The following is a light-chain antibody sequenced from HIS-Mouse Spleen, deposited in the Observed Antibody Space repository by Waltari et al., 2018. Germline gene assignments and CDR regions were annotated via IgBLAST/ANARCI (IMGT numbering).Light chain of an antibody. CDR1: ALPKKY. CDR3: YSTDSSGNHRV. V-gene: IGLV3-10*01. Sequence: SYELTQPPSVSVSPGQTARITCSGDALPKKYAYWYQQKSCQAPVLVIYEDRQRPSGIPERFSGSSSGTMDTLTISGAQEEDEADYYCYSTDSSGNHRVFGGGTKLTVL. CDR2: EDR. J-gene: IGLJ2*01.